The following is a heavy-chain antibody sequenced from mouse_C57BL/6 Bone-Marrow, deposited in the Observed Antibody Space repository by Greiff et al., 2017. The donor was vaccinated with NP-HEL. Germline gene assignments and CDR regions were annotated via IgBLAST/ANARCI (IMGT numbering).Heavy chain of an antibody. CDR1: GFTFSDYG. D-gene: IGHD2-3*01. CDR3: ERLKGWLLPWYFDV. J-gene: IGHJ1*03. CDR2: ISTLAYSI. Sequence: EVKLMESGGGLVQPGGSLKLSCAASGFTFSDYGMAWVRQAPRKGPEWVAFISTLAYSIYYADTVTGRFTISRENAKNTLYLEMSSLRSEDTAMYYCERLKGWLLPWYFDVWGTGTTVTVSS. V-gene: IGHV5-15*01.